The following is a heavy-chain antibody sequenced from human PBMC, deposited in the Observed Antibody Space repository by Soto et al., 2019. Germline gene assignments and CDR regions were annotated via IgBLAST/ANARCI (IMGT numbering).Heavy chain of an antibody. Sequence: SETLSLTCGVYGGSFIVYYWTWIRHPPGKGLEWIGELDHTGSTNYNPSLKSRVTISVDRSKNQFSLKLSSVTAADTAVYYCARGDGKWLQYWAFDIWGQGTMVTVSS. CDR3: ARGDGKWLQYWAFDI. CDR1: GGSFIVYY. D-gene: IGHD5-12*01. V-gene: IGHV4-34*01. CDR2: LDHTGST. J-gene: IGHJ3*02.